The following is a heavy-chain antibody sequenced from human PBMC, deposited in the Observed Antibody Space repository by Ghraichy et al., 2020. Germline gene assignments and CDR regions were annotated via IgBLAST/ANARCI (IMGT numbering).Heavy chain of an antibody. Sequence: GGSLRLSCEASGFTFSDYAMSWLRQAPGKGPEWVSAVSGNGGTTYYVDSAEGRFTISRDNSKNTVHLQMNSLRADDTAVYYCAREDLMSTGDTTNWLDPWGQGSLVTFYS. V-gene: IGHV3-23*01. CDR3: AREDLMSTGDTTNWLDP. J-gene: IGHJ5*02. CDR2: VSGNGGTT. D-gene: IGHD2-21*01. CDR1: GFTFSDYA.